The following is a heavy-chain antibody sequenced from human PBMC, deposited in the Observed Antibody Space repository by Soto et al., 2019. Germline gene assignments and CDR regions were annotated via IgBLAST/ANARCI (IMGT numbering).Heavy chain of an antibody. V-gene: IGHV2-5*02. J-gene: IGHJ4*02. CDR1: GFSLSTSGVG. Sequence: SGPTLVNPTQTLTLTCTFSGFSLSTSGVGVGWIRQPPGKALEWLALIYWDDDKRYSPSLKSRLTITKDTSKNQVVLTMTNMDPVDTATYYCAHTGYSSRATNPYYFDYWGQGTLVTVSS. CDR2: IYWDDDK. D-gene: IGHD6-13*01. CDR3: AHTGYSSRATNPYYFDY.